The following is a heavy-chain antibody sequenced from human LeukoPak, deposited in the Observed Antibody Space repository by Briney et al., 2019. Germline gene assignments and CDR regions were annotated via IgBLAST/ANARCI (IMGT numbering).Heavy chain of an antibody. CDR2: IRYDGSNK. J-gene: IGHJ4*02. Sequence: GGSLRLSCAASGFTFSSYGMHWVRQAPGKGLEWVAFIRYDGSNKYYADSVKGRFTISRDNSKNTLYLQMNSLRAEDTAVYYCAKVRPRSLPNAGYSYGLAWGQGTLVTVSS. V-gene: IGHV3-30*02. CDR3: AKVRPRSLPNAGYSYGLA. CDR1: GFTFSSYG. D-gene: IGHD5-18*01.